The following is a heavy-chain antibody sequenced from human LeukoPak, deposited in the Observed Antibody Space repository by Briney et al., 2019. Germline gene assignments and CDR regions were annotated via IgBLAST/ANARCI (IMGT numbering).Heavy chain of an antibody. CDR3: ARSYDSSGYYFS. CDR2: IYYSGST. CDR1: GGSISSYY. Sequence: SETLSLTCTVSGGSISSYYWSWIRQPPGKGLEWIGYIYYSGSTNYNPSLKGRVTISVDTSKNQFSLKLSSVTAADTAVYYCARSYDSSGYYFSWGQGTLVTVSS. V-gene: IGHV4-59*08. J-gene: IGHJ5*02. D-gene: IGHD3-22*01.